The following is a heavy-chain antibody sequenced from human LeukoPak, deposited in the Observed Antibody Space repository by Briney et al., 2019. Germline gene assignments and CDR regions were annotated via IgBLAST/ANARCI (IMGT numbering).Heavy chain of an antibody. D-gene: IGHD5-24*01. Sequence: KPSETLSLTCTVSGGSISSYYWSWIRQPPGKGLEWIGYIYYSGSTNYNPSLKSRVTISVDTSKNQFSLKLSSVTAADTAVYYCARLSTEMAIDYWGQGTLVTVSS. CDR3: ARLSTEMAIDY. CDR1: GGSISSYY. J-gene: IGHJ4*02. CDR2: IYYSGST. V-gene: IGHV4-59*08.